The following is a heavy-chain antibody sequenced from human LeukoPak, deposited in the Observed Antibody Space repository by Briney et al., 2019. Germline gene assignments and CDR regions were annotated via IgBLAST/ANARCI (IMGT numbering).Heavy chain of an antibody. V-gene: IGHV3-7*04. Sequence: GGSLRLSCAASGFTLSTYWMSWVRQAPGKGLEWVANINRDGSGKYYVDSVRGRFTISRDNAKDSLYLQMNSLRAEDTAVYYCARVQTGTTNWFDPWGQGTLVTVSS. CDR2: INRDGSGK. CDR1: GFTLSTYW. J-gene: IGHJ5*02. D-gene: IGHD1-1*01. CDR3: ARVQTGTTNWFDP.